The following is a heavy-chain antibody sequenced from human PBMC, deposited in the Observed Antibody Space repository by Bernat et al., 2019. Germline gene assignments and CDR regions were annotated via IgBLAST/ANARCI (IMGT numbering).Heavy chain of an antibody. J-gene: IGHJ4*02. CDR1: GGSISSYY. D-gene: IGHD1-7*01. Sequence: QVQLQESGPGLVKPSETLSLTCTVSGGSISSYYWSWIRQPPGKGLEWIGYIYYSGSTNYNPSLKSRVTISVDTSKNQFSLKLSSVTAADTAVYYCATTTGTTDYWGQGTLVTVSP. CDR2: IYYSGST. V-gene: IGHV4-59*01. CDR3: ATTTGTTDY.